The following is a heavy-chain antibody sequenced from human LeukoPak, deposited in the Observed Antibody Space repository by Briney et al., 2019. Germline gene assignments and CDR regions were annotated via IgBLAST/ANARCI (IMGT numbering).Heavy chain of an antibody. CDR3: ARDQVVVPTNSYGMDV. V-gene: IGHV4-59*06. D-gene: IGHD2-2*01. J-gene: IGHJ6*02. Sequence: PSETLSLTCTVSGGSISSYYWSWIRQPAGKGLEWIGYIYYSGSTYYNPSLKSRVAISVDTSKNQFPLKLSSVTAADTAVYYCARDQVVVPTNSYGMDVWGQGTTVTVSS. CDR1: GGSISSYY. CDR2: IYYSGST.